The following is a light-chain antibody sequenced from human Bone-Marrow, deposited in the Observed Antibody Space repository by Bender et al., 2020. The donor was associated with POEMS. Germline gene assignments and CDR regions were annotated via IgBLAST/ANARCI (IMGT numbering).Light chain of an antibody. V-gene: IGLV3-25*03. J-gene: IGLJ3*02. CDR2: KDT. CDR3: QSADSSGTYVV. Sequence: SYELTQPPSVSVSPGQTARITCSGDALPKQYACWYQQRPGQAPFLVIYKDTERPSGIPERISGSSSGTTVTLTISEVQAEDEADYYCQSADSSGTYVVFGGGTKLTVL. CDR1: ALPKQY.